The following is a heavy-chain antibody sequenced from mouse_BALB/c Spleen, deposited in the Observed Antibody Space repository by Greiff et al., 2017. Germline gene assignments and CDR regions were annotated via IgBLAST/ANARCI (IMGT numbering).Heavy chain of an antibody. CDR2: ISSGGST. J-gene: IGHJ3*01. V-gene: IGHV5-6-5*01. CDR3: ARSYYGNFAY. D-gene: IGHD2-10*01. CDR1: GFAFSSYD. Sequence: EVKLMESGGGLVKPGGSLKLSCAASGFAFSSYDMSWVRQTPEKRLEWVASISSGGSTYYPDSVKGRFTISRDNARNILYLQMSSLRSEDTAMYYCARSYYGNFAYWGQGTLVTVSA.